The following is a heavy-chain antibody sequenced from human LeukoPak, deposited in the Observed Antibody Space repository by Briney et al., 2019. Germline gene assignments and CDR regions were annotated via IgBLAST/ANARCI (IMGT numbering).Heavy chain of an antibody. V-gene: IGHV3-23*01. CDR2: ISGRDDST. J-gene: IGHJ4*02. D-gene: IGHD3-22*01. Sequence: GGSLRLSCAASGFTFSNYAMTWVRQAPGKGLEWVSTISGRDDSTYYAGSVKGRFTISRDNSKNTLYLQMNSLRAEDTAVYYCAKDWDGSGYFSIPNYWGQGTLVTVSS. CDR1: GFTFSNYA. CDR3: AKDWDGSGYFSIPNY.